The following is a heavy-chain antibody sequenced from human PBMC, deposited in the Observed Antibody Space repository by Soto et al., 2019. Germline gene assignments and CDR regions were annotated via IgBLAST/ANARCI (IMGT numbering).Heavy chain of an antibody. J-gene: IGHJ4*02. V-gene: IGHV3-33*01. Sequence: GGSLRLSCAASGFTFSSYGMHWVRQAPGKGLEWVAVIWYDGSNKYYADSVKGRFTISRDNSKNTLYLQMNGLRAEGTAVYYCARDRQGYYDFWSGYSHFDYWGQGTLVTVSS. D-gene: IGHD3-3*01. CDR1: GFTFSSYG. CDR2: IWYDGSNK. CDR3: ARDRQGYYDFWSGYSHFDY.